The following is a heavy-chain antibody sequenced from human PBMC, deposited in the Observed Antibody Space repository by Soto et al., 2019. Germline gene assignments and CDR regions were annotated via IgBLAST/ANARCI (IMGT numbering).Heavy chain of an antibody. CDR2: ISYDGSNK. V-gene: IGHV3-30-3*01. Sequence: PGGSLRLSCAASGFTCSSYAMHWVRQAPGKGLEWVAVISYDGSNKYYADSVKGRFTISRDNSKNTLYLQMNSLRAEDTAVYYCARQYYYDSSGSLAPPDYWGQGTLVTVSS. J-gene: IGHJ4*02. CDR1: GFTCSSYA. CDR3: ARQYYYDSSGSLAPPDY. D-gene: IGHD3-22*01.